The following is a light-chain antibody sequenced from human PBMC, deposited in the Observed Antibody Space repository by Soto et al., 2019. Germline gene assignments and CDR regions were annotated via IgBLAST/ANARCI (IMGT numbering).Light chain of an antibody. J-gene: IGKJ1*01. Sequence: EIVLTQSPATLSLSPGERATLSCRASQSVSSYLAWYQQKPGQAPRLLSYDASNRATGIPARFSGSGSGTDFTLTISSLAPEDFAVYYCQQRSNWWTFGQGTKVEIK. CDR3: QQRSNWWT. V-gene: IGKV3-11*01. CDR1: QSVSSY. CDR2: DAS.